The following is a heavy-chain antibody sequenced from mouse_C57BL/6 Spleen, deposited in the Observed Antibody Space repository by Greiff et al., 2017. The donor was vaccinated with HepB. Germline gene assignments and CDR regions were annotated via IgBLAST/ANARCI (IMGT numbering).Heavy chain of an antibody. J-gene: IGHJ3*01. CDR3: ARGDDYDGAWFAY. D-gene: IGHD2-4*01. CDR2: ISYSGST. Sequence: EVKLMESGPGMVKPSQSLSLTCTVTGYSITSGYDWHWIRHFPGNKLEWMGYISYSGSTNYNPSLKSRIAITHDTSKNHFFLKLNSVTTEDTATYDCARGDDYDGAWFAYWGQGTLVTVSA. V-gene: IGHV3-1*01. CDR1: GYSITSGYD.